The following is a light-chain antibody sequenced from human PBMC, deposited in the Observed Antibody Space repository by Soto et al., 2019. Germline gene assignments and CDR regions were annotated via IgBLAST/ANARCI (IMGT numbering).Light chain of an antibody. Sequence: DIVMTQSPDSLAVSLGERATINCKSSQSVLLSSNNKNYLTWYQQKPGQPPKLLIYWASTRESGVPDRFSGSGSGTDFTLTISSLQAEDVAVYYCQQYFGSPLTFGGGTKVDIK. CDR3: QQYFGSPLT. CDR2: WAS. J-gene: IGKJ4*01. V-gene: IGKV4-1*01. CDR1: QSVLLSSNNKNY.